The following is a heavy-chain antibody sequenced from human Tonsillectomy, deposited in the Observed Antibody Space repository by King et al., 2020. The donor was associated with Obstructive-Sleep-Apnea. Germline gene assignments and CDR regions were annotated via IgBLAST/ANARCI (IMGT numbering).Heavy chain of an antibody. CDR2: MYYSGNT. Sequence: QVQLQESGPGLVKPSETLSLTCTVSGGSISNYYWSWIRQPPGKGLEWIGYMYYSGNTDFNPSLKSRVTISADTSKIQFSLILSSVTAADTAVYYCARHRGVEDYGGYGEYFDYWGQGTLVTVPP. D-gene: IGHD5-12*01. J-gene: IGHJ4*02. V-gene: IGHV4-59*08. CDR1: GGSISNYY. CDR3: ARHRGVEDYGGYGEYFDY.